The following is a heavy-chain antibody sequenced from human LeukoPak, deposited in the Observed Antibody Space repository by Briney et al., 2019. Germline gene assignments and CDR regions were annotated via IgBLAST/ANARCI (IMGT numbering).Heavy chain of an antibody. CDR3: ARGRAVAGSGGFPFDY. D-gene: IGHD6-19*01. V-gene: IGHV4-34*01. CDR2: INHSGST. Sequence: SETLSLTCAVYGESFSGYYWSWIRQPPGKGLEWIGEINHSGSTNYNPSLKSRVTISVDTSKNQFSLKLSSVTAADTAVYYCARGRAVAGSGGFPFDYWGQGTLVTVSS. J-gene: IGHJ4*02. CDR1: GESFSGYY.